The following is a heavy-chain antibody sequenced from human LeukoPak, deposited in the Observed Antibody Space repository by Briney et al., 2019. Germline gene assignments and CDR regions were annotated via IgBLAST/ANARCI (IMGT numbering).Heavy chain of an antibody. CDR1: GHTSDDYT. J-gene: IGHJ4*02. Sequence: GRSLRLSCTASGHTSDDYTVTWVRQAPGKGLEWVGFITRKSYGGTTEYAASVKGRFTISRDDSKSIAYLEMSSLKTEDTGVYYCSHSGKYDFWSGTFWGQGTPVIVS. CDR3: SHSGKYDFWSGTF. V-gene: IGHV3-49*04. CDR2: ITRKSYGGTT. D-gene: IGHD3-3*01.